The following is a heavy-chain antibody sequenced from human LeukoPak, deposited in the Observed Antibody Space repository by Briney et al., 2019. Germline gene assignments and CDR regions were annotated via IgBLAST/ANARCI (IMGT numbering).Heavy chain of an antibody. J-gene: IGHJ6*03. CDR2: ISTSSSYI. CDR3: ARGVRGVIIYYYYMDV. V-gene: IGHV3-21*01. CDR1: GFTFSRYS. Sequence: GGSLRLSCAASGFTFSRYSMNWVRQAPGKGLEWVSSISTSSSYIYYADSVKGRFTISRDNAKNSLYLQMNSLRAEDTAVYYCARGVRGVIIYYYYMDVWGKGTTVTVSS. D-gene: IGHD3-10*02.